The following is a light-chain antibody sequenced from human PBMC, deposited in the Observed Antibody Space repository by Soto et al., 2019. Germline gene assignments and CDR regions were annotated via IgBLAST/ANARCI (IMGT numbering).Light chain of an antibody. CDR2: GAS. Sequence: DVLVTQSPSSLSAPVGDRVTITCRASQIIVTDLSWYQQRPGKAPTLLIYGASTLQRGVPSRFSGSGSGTDFTLTINSLQPEDSATYYCQQTYSTPFTFGRGTRLEIK. V-gene: IGKV1-39*01. CDR1: QIIVTD. J-gene: IGKJ5*01. CDR3: QQTYSTPFT.